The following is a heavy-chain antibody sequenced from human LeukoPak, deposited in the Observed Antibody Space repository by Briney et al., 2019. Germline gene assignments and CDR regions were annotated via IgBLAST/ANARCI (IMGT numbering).Heavy chain of an antibody. CDR3: AKDEAAAGPFDY. D-gene: IGHD6-13*01. Sequence: GGSLRLSCAASGFTFDDYTMPWVRHAPGKGLEWVSLISWDGGSTYYADSVKGRFTISRDNSKNSLYLQMNSLRTEDTALYYCAKDEAAAGPFDYWGQGTLVTVSS. CDR1: GFTFDDYT. CDR2: ISWDGGST. V-gene: IGHV3-43*01. J-gene: IGHJ4*02.